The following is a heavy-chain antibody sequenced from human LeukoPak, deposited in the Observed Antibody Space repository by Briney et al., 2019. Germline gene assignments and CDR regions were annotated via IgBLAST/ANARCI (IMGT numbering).Heavy chain of an antibody. D-gene: IGHD3-3*01. CDR3: VKEYHSRGFGAYFDY. V-gene: IGHV3-23*01. CDR1: EFDFSSHA. CDR2: ISISGSKT. J-gene: IGHJ4*02. Sequence: GGSLRLSCAASEFDFSSHAMTWVRQAPGKGLEWVSAISISGSKTYYADSVKGRFTISRDNSKNTLYLQMNSLRAEDTAVYYCVKEYHSRGFGAYFDYWGQGTLVTVSS.